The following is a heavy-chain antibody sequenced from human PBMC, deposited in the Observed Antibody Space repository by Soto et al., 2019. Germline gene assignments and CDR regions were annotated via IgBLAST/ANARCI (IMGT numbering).Heavy chain of an antibody. D-gene: IGHD2-2*02. J-gene: IGHJ6*02. CDR2: IDPSDSYT. CDR3: ARLVVPAAIIEYYYYYGMDV. CDR1: GYSFTSYW. Sequence: SGESLKISCKGSGYSFTSYWISWVRQMPGKGLEWMGRIDPSDSYTNYSPSFQGHVTISADKSISTAYLQWSSLKASDTAMYYCARLVVPAAIIEYYYYYGMDVWGQGTTVTVSS. V-gene: IGHV5-10-1*01.